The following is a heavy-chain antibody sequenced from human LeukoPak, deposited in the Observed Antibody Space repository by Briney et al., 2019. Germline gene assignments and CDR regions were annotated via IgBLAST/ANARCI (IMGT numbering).Heavy chain of an antibody. CDR2: IYTSGST. CDR3: ARARNDRGDYFDY. J-gene: IGHJ4*02. V-gene: IGHV4-4*07. CDR1: GGSLSSYY. Sequence: SETLSLTRTVSGGSLSSYYWSWLRQPAGKGLEWMGRIYTSGSTNYNPSLKSRVTISVDKSKNQFSLKPSSVTAADTAVYYCARARNDRGDYFDYWGQGTLVTVSS. D-gene: IGHD3-9*01.